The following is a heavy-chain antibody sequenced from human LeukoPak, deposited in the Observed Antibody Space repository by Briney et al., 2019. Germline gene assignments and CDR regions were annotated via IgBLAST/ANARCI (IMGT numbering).Heavy chain of an antibody. V-gene: IGHV4-34*01. D-gene: IGHD6-13*01. Sequence: SETLSLTCAVYGGSFSGNYWNWIRQPPGKGLEWIGEINNSGSTNYNPSLKSRVSMSVDTSKNQFSLTLSSVTAADTAVYYCARGRKQQLIRTAFNWFDPWGQGTLVTVSS. CDR1: GGSFSGNY. J-gene: IGHJ5*02. CDR2: INNSGST. CDR3: ARGRKQQLIRTAFNWFDP.